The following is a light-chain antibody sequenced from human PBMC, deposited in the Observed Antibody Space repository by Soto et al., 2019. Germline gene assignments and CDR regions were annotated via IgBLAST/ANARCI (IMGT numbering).Light chain of an antibody. CDR2: GAS. J-gene: IGKJ4*01. CDR3: QQYDNLPLT. V-gene: IGKV1-33*01. Sequence: DIQMTQSPSSLSASVGDRVTITCQASQDISNYLNWYQQKPGKAPKLLIYGASNLEIGVPSRFSGSGSGTEYTFTIRSLQPEDIATYYCQQYDNLPLTFGGGTKVEIK. CDR1: QDISNY.